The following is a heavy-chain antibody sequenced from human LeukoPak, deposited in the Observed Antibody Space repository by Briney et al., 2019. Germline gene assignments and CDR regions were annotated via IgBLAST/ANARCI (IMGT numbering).Heavy chain of an antibody. J-gene: IGHJ4*02. V-gene: IGHV3-53*01. D-gene: IGHD3-22*01. CDR3: ERAGDSSGYYDY. Sequence: GGSLRLSCVVSGFTVSSNYMSWVRQAPGKGLEWVSAIYSGGSTYYADSVKDRFTIYRDNSKHTLYLQMNSLRAGHTAVYYCERAGDSSGYYDYWGQGTLVTVSS. CDR2: IYSGGST. CDR1: GFTVSSNY.